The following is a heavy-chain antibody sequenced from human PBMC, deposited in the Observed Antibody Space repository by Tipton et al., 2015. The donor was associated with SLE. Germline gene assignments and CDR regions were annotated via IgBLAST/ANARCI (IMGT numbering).Heavy chain of an antibody. CDR1: GYTFTSYD. D-gene: IGHD2-21*01. CDR2: RNPNSGNT. Sequence: QLVQSGAEVKKPGASVKVSCKASGYTFTSYDINWVRQATGQGLEWMGWRNPNSGNTGYAQKFQGRVTMTTDTSTSTAYMELRSLRSDDTAVYYCASDIRAYCGGDCYSDAFDIWGQGTMVTVSS. J-gene: IGHJ3*02. CDR3: ASDIRAYCGGDCYSDAFDI. V-gene: IGHV1-8*02.